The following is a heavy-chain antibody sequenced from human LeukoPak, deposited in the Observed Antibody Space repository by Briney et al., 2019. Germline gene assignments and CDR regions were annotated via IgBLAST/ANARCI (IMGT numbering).Heavy chain of an antibody. J-gene: IGHJ4*02. CDR1: GFTFSSYS. V-gene: IGHV3-21*04. CDR3: ASDLGRQLGPYFDY. D-gene: IGHD6-13*01. CDR2: ISSSSSYI. Sequence: PGGSLRLSCAASGFTFSSYSMNWVRQAPGKGLEWVSSISSSSSYIYYADSVKGWFTISRDNAKNSLYLQMNSLRAEDTAVYYCASDLGRQLGPYFDYWGQGTLVTVSS.